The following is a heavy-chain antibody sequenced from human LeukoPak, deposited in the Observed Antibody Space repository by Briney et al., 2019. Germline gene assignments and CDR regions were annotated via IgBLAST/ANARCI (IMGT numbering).Heavy chain of an antibody. CDR2: IIPIFGTA. J-gene: IGHJ3*02. V-gene: IGHV1-69*13. D-gene: IGHD2-15*01. Sequence: ASVKVSCKASGYTFTSYGISWVRQAPGQGLEWMGGIIPIFGTANYAQKFQGRVTITADESTSTAYMELSSLRSGDTAVYYCARSGGYCSGGSCYSAFDIWGQGTMVTVSS. CDR3: ARSGGYCSGGSCYSAFDI. CDR1: GYTFTSYG.